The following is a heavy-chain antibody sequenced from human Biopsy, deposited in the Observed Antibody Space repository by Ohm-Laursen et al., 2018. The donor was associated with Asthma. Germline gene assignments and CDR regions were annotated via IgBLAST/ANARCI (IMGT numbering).Heavy chain of an antibody. CDR3: ARDVMEWYLPAFDF. V-gene: IGHV3-30-3*01. D-gene: IGHD3-3*01. CDR1: VFTFRCYA. CDR2: GGSYYDGGLK. Sequence: SLRLSCAASVFTFRCYAMHRVRQAPGRGLAWVAVGGSYYDGGLKYYADSVNGRFTVSRDDSKNTLYLQMNSLRPDDTAVYYCARDVMEWYLPAFDFWGQGTLVTVSS. J-gene: IGHJ4*02.